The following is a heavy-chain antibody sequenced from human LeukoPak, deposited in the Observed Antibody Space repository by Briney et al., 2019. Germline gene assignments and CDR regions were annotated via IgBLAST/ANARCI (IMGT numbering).Heavy chain of an antibody. V-gene: IGHV4-61*01. J-gene: IGHJ5*02. CDR2: IYYSGST. D-gene: IGHD2-2*01. CDR1: GGSVSSGSYY. Sequence: SETLSLTCTVSGGSVSSGSYYWSWIRQPPGKGLEWIRYIYYSGSTNYNPSLKSRVTISVDTSKNQFSLKLSSVTAADTAVYYCAREGGYCSSTSCYAGWFDPWGQGTLVTVSS. CDR3: AREGGYCSSTSCYAGWFDP.